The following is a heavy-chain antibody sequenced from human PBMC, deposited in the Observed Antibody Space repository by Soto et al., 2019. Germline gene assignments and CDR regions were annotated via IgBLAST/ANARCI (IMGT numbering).Heavy chain of an antibody. D-gene: IGHD4-17*01. Sequence: QVQLVESGGGVVQPGRSLRLSCAASGFTFSSYGMHWVRQAPGKGLEWVAVISYDGSNKYYADSVKGRFTISRDNSKNTLYLQMNSQRAEETAVYYCAKDYDFDYWGQGTLVTVSS. J-gene: IGHJ4*02. CDR2: ISYDGSNK. CDR1: GFTFSSYG. V-gene: IGHV3-30*18. CDR3: AKDYDFDY.